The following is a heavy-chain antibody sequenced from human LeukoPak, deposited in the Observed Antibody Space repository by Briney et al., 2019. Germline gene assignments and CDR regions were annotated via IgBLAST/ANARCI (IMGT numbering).Heavy chain of an antibody. CDR3: ARAALAELCLWDY. CDR1: GGSISSYY. V-gene: IGHV4-59*01. D-gene: IGHD3-16*01. CDR2: IYYSGST. J-gene: IGHJ4*02. Sequence: PSETLSLTCTVSGGSISSYYWSWIRQPPGKGLEWIGYIYYSGSTNYNPSLKSRVTISVDTSKNQLSLKLTSVTAADTAVYYCARAALAELCLWDYWGQGTLVTVSS.